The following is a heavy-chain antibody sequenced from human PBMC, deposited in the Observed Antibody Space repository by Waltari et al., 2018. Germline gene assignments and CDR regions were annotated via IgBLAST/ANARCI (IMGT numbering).Heavy chain of an antibody. J-gene: IGHJ5*02. CDR3: AKGSNFWSGPDSWFDP. Sequence: EVQLVESGGGLVQPGRSLRLSCAASGFAFDDYAMHWVRQAPGKGLEWVSGISWNSGSIGYADSVNGRFTISRDNAKNSLYLQMNSLRAEDMALYYCAKGSNFWSGPDSWFDPWGQGTLVTVSS. D-gene: IGHD3-3*01. CDR1: GFAFDDYA. V-gene: IGHV3-9*03. CDR2: ISWNSGSI.